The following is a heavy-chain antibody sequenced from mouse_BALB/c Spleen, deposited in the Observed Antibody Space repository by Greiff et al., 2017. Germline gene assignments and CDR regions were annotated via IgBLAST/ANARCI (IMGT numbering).Heavy chain of an antibody. CDR2: INSNGGST. Sequence: VQLKQSGGGLVQPGGSLKLSCAASGFTFSSYGMSWVRQTPDKRLELVATINSNGGSTYYPDSVKGRFTISRDNAKNTLYLQMSSLKSEDTAMYYCAREEYYGSSSYAMEYWGQGTSVTVSS. V-gene: IGHV5-6-3*01. D-gene: IGHD1-1*01. CDR3: AREEYYGSSSYAMEY. CDR1: GFTFSSYG. J-gene: IGHJ4*01.